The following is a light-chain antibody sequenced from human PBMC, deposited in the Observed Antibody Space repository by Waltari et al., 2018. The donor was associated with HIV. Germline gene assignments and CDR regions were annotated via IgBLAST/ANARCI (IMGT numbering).Light chain of an antibody. J-gene: IGLJ3*02. CDR1: SSNIGAPYD. V-gene: IGLV1-40*01. CDR3: QPYGSSLGASV. Sequence: QSVLTQPPSVSGAPGRSVIITCTGNSSNIGAPYDVHWYQQLQGAAPKFRISLTTNRPSAVRTRLACSMSGTADSLAITGLQAGDGADYYCQPYGSSLGASVFGGGTKLTVL. CDR2: LTT.